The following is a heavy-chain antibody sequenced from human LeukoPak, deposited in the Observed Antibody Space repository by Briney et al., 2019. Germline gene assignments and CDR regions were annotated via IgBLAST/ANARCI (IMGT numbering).Heavy chain of an antibody. D-gene: IGHD4-23*01. CDR1: GGSFSGYY. Sequence: SETLSLTCAVYGGSFSGYYWSWIRQPPGKGLEWIGEINHSGSTNYNPSLKSRVTISVDTSKNQFSLKLSSVTTADTAVYYCARGSGAVTPLPFDYWGQGTLVTVSS. J-gene: IGHJ4*02. CDR2: INHSGST. CDR3: ARGSGAVTPLPFDY. V-gene: IGHV4-34*01.